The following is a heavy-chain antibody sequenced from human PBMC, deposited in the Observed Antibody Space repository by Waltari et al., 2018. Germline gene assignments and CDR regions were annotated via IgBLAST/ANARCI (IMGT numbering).Heavy chain of an antibody. CDR3: ARGLYGGNSGGGD. CDR2: INHSGST. CDR1: GGSFSGYY. J-gene: IGHJ4*02. Sequence: QVQLQQWGAGLLKPSETLSLTCAVYGGSFSGYYWSWIRQPLGKGLEWIGEINHSGSTNYNPSLKSRVTISVDTSKNQFSLKLSSVTAADTAVYYCARGLYGGNSGGGDWGQGTLVTVSS. D-gene: IGHD4-17*01. V-gene: IGHV4-34*01.